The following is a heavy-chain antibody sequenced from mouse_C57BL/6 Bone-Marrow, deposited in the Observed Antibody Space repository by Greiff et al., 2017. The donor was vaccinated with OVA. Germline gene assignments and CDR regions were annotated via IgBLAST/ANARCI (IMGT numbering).Heavy chain of an antibody. CDR3: ARNMGYYGSYYAMDY. D-gene: IGHD1-1*01. CDR1: GFSLTSYA. V-gene: IGHV2-9-1*01. J-gene: IGHJ4*01. CDR2: IWTGGGT. Sequence: VHLVESGPGLVAPSQSLSITCTVSGFSLTSYAISWVRQPPGKGLEWLGVIWTGGGTNYNSALKSRLSISKDNSKSQVFLKMNSLQTDDTARYYCARNMGYYGSYYAMDYWGQGTSVTVSS.